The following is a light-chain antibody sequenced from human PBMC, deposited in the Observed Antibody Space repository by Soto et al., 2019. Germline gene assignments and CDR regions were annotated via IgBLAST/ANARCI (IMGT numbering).Light chain of an antibody. V-gene: IGKV3-11*01. CDR2: DAS. J-gene: IGKJ5*01. CDR1: QSVSTY. CDR3: HQRKQRVT. Sequence: DIVLTQSPATLSLSPGERATLSCRASQSVSTYLAWYQKKPGQAPRLLIFDASNRATGVPARFSGSGSGTDFPLTIRPLEPEDFAIYYWHQRKQRVTFGQGTRLDIK.